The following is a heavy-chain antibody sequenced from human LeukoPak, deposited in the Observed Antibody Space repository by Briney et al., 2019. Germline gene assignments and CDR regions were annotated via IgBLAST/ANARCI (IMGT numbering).Heavy chain of an antibody. V-gene: IGHV3-23*01. D-gene: IGHD2-21*01. Sequence: GGSLRLSCTASGLSLNSYAMSWVRQVPGKGLEWVSASSSSDDGKWYAESVRGRFTISRDTSKNTVYLQLNSLRVEDAGVYYCAKAPVTSCRGAFCYPFDYWGHGTLVTVSS. CDR3: AKAPVTSCRGAFCYPFDY. J-gene: IGHJ4*01. CDR2: SSSSDDGK. CDR1: GLSLNSYA.